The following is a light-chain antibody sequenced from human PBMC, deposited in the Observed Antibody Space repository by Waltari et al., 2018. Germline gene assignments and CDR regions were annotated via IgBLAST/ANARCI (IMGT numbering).Light chain of an antibody. CDR2: KAS. CDR3: QQHYTYSWT. J-gene: IGKJ1*01. Sequence: QMTQSHQALTACVGDIVRITCRDSQSISNWLSWYQHKPGKAHKLLIYKASTLESGVPSRFSGSESETEFTLTISSLQPDDSATYYCQQHYTYSWTFGQGTKVEIK. CDR1: QSISNW. V-gene: IGKV1-5*03.